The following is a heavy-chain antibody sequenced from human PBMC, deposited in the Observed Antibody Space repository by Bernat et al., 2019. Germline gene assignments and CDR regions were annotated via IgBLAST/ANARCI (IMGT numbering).Heavy chain of an antibody. D-gene: IGHD2-2*01. J-gene: IGHJ5*02. CDR3: ARDVGYCTSTSCYVGRWFDP. Sequence: VQLVQSGAEVRKPGASVTVSCKASGYTFTSYGISWVRQAPGQGLEWMGWISGYNGNTNYAQKLQGRVTMTTDTSTSTAYMELRSLSSDDTAVYYCARDVGYCTSTSCYVGRWFDPWGQGTLVAVSS. CDR1: GYTFTSYG. V-gene: IGHV1-18*01. CDR2: ISGYNGNT.